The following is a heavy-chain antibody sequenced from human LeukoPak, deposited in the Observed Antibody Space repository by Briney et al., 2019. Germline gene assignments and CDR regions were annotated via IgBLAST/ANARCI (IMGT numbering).Heavy chain of an antibody. Sequence: GGSLRLSCAASGFPFDDYGMSWVRQAPGKGLEWVSGINWNGGSTGYADSVKGRFAISRDNAKNSLYLQMSSLRAEDTALYYCARGKGYSSSSGYDYWGQGTLVTVSS. CDR1: GFPFDDYG. D-gene: IGHD6-6*01. J-gene: IGHJ4*02. CDR3: ARGKGYSSSSGYDY. CDR2: INWNGGST. V-gene: IGHV3-20*04.